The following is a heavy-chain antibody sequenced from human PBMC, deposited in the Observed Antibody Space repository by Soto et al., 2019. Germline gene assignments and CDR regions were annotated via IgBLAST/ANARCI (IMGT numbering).Heavy chain of an antibody. J-gene: IGHJ3*02. CDR2: IYYSQIH. Sequence: EALSLTGTVSGGSISCYDRSWIRQPPGKSLVWIAYIYYSQIHSYNRSLKSRVTLSLDTSKNQYCLKWSYVTAADMAVYYCATRLYCSGGSCLDAFNSWDQLTMIT. CDR3: ATRLYCSGGSCLDAFNS. CDR1: GGSISCYD. D-gene: IGHD2-15*01. V-gene: IGHV4-59*08.